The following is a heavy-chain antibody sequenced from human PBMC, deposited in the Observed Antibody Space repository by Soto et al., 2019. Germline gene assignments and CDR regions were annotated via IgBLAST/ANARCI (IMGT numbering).Heavy chain of an antibody. CDR1: GYTFTGYY. CDR2: INPNSGGT. J-gene: IGHJ6*02. Sequence: ASVKVSCKASGYTFTGYYTHWVRQAPGQGLEWMGWINPNSGGTNYAQKFQGWVTMTRDTSISTAYMELSRLRSDDTAVYYCAYSARDYYYGMDVWGQGTTVTVSS. V-gene: IGHV1-2*04. CDR3: AYSARDYYYGMDV. D-gene: IGHD2-21*01.